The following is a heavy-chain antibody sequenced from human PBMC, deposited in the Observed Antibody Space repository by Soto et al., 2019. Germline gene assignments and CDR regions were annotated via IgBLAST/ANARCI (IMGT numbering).Heavy chain of an antibody. J-gene: IGHJ3*02. V-gene: IGHV4-39*01. CDR2: MYYSGST. CDR1: GGSISSSSYY. Sequence: SETLSLTCTVSGGSISSSSYYWGWIRQPPGKGLEWIGSMYYSGSTFYNPSLKSRVTISVDTSKNQLSLKLSSVTASDTAVYYCARHPYSALYIVVVATAIVLDAFDIWGQGTMVTVSS. CDR3: ARHPYSALYIVVVATAIVLDAFDI. D-gene: IGHD2-2*01.